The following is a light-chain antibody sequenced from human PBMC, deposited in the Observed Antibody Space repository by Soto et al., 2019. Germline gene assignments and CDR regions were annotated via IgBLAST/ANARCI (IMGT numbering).Light chain of an antibody. CDR3: SSYTSSSTPLYV. Sequence: QPVLTQPRSVSGSPGQAVTISCTGTSSDVGGYNYVSWYQQHPGKAPKLMIYDVSNRPSGVSNRFSGSKSGNTASLTISGLQAEDEADYYCSSYTSSSTPLYVFGTGTKVTVL. V-gene: IGLV2-14*01. J-gene: IGLJ1*01. CDR2: DVS. CDR1: SSDVGGYNY.